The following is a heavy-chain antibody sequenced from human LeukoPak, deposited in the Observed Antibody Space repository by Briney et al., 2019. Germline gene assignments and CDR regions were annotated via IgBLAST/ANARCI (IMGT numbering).Heavy chain of an antibody. D-gene: IGHD3-3*01. V-gene: IGHV1-69*13. CDR1: GGTFSSYA. CDR2: IIPIFGTA. CDR3: ATPTPNYDFWSGVIPHYFDY. J-gene: IGHJ4*02. Sequence: SVKVSCKASGGTFSSYAISWVRQAPGQGLEWMGGIIPIFGTANYAQKFQGRVTITADESTSTAYMELSSLRSEDTAVYYCATPTPNYDFWSGVIPHYFDYWGQGTLVTVSS.